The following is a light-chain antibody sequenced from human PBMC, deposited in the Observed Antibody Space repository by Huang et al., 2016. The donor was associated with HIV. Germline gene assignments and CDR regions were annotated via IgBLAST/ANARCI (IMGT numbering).Light chain of an antibody. Sequence: ETVLTQSPGTLSLSPGERATLSCRASQSVSSTFLAWYQQKPGQAPRLLIYGAANRATGIPDRFSGSGSGTDFTLTISRLEPEDFAVYHCQQYDSSPMYTFGQGTKLEIK. CDR3: QQYDSSPMYT. J-gene: IGKJ2*01. CDR1: QSVSSTF. CDR2: GAA. V-gene: IGKV3-20*01.